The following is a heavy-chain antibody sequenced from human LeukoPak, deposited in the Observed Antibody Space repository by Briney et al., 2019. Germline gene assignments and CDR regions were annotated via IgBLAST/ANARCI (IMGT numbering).Heavy chain of an antibody. CDR3: AKAPMLYSSSSVDY. D-gene: IGHD6-6*01. CDR2: ISNDGSRK. Sequence: GGSLRLSCAPSGFTFSRHGMHWVRQAPGKGLEWVAIISNDGSRKYYAHSVEGRFTISRDNSKNTLYLQMNSLRAEDTAVYYCAKAPMLYSSSSVDYWGQGTLVTVSS. V-gene: IGHV3-30*18. CDR1: GFTFSRHG. J-gene: IGHJ4*02.